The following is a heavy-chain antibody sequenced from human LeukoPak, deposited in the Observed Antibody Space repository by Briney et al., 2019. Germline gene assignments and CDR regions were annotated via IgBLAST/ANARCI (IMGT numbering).Heavy chain of an antibody. CDR2: IIPIFGTA. J-gene: IGHJ4*02. V-gene: IGHV1-69*01. CDR3: ARVVYYDFWSGYPDY. Sequence: SVKVSCKASGGTFSSYAISWVRQAPGQGLEWMGGIIPIFGTANYAQKFQGRVTITADESTSTAYMELSSLRSEDTAVYYCARVVYYDFWSGYPDYWGQGTLVTVSS. D-gene: IGHD3-3*01. CDR1: GGTFSSYA.